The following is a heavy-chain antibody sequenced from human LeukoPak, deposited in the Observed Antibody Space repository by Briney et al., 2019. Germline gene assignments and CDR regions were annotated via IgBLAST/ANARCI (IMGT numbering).Heavy chain of an antibody. CDR3: ARESGSSSGMDV. D-gene: IGHD1-26*01. J-gene: IGHJ6*02. V-gene: IGHV3-33*08. Sequence: PGGSLRLSCAASGFTFSSYAMHWVRQAPGTGLEWVAVIWSDGSKKYYADSVRGRFTISRDNSKNTLYLQMNSLRAEDTAVYYCARESGSSSGMDVWGQGTTVTVSS. CDR2: IWSDGSKK. CDR1: GFTFSSYA.